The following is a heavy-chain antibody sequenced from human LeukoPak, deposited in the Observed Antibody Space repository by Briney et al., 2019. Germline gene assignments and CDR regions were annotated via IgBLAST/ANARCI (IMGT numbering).Heavy chain of an antibody. Sequence: GGSLRLSCAASGFTFSNAWMSWVRQAPGKGLEWVGRIKSKTDGGTTDYAAPVKGRFTISRDDSKNTLYPQMNSLKTEDTAVYYCTTEDDSSGYYYNWFDPWGQGTLVTVSS. V-gene: IGHV3-15*01. J-gene: IGHJ5*02. D-gene: IGHD3-22*01. CDR3: TTEDDSSGYYYNWFDP. CDR1: GFTFSNAW. CDR2: IKSKTDGGTT.